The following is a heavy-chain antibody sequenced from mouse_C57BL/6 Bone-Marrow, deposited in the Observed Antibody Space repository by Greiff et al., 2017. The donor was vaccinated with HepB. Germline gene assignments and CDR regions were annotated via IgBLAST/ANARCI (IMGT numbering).Heavy chain of an antibody. CDR1: GFTFSSYA. V-gene: IGHV5-4*03. J-gene: IGHJ2*01. Sequence: DVKLVESGGGLVKPGGSLKLSCAASGFTFSSYAMSWVRQTPEKRLEWVATISDGGSYTYYPDNVKGRFTIARDNAKNNLYLQMSHLKSEDTAMYYCARVALGLDYRGQGTTLTVSS. CDR2: ISDGGSYT. CDR3: ARVALGLDY. D-gene: IGHD4-1*01.